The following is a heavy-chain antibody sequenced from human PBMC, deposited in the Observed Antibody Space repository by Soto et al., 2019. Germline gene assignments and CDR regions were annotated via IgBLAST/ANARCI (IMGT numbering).Heavy chain of an antibody. CDR3: ARGPTMVTRHFDY. D-gene: IGHD4-17*01. CDR1: GYTFINYD. J-gene: IGHJ4*02. Sequence: QVQLVQSGAEVKKPGASVKVSCKASGYTFINYDISWVRQAPGQGLEWIGWISAFNGNTKYAQKFQGRVTMTTDTPTSTAYMEVRSLRSDDTAVYYCARGPTMVTRHFDYWGQGTLVTVSS. V-gene: IGHV1-18*01. CDR2: ISAFNGNT.